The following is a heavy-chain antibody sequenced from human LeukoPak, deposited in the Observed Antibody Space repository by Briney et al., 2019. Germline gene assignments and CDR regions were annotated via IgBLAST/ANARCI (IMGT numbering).Heavy chain of an antibody. J-gene: IGHJ4*02. V-gene: IGHV4-4*09. D-gene: IGHD3-9*01. CDR3: AGGAGYSIDY. CDR2: IFTSGRT. Sequence: SETLSLTCTVSGGSVSSYCWSWVRQSPGKGLEWIGYIFTSGRTDYNPSLKSRVTMSVDTSKNQVSMELRFLTAADTAVYYCAGGAGYSIDYWGQGTLVTVSS. CDR1: GGSVSSYC.